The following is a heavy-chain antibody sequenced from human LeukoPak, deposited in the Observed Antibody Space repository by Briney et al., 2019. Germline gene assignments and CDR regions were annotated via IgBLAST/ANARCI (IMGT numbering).Heavy chain of an antibody. V-gene: IGHV3-30-3*01. J-gene: IGHJ4*02. CDR3: ARQWELLGGYFDY. Sequence: GGSLRLSCAASGFTFSSYWMSWVRQAPGKGLEWVAVISYDGSNKYYADSVKGRFTISRDNSKNTLYLQMNSLRAEDTAVYYCARQWELLGGYFDYWGQGTLVTVSS. D-gene: IGHD1-26*01. CDR1: GFTFSSYW. CDR2: ISYDGSNK.